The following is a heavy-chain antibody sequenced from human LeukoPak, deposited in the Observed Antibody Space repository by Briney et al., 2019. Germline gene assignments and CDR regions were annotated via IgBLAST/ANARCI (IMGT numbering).Heavy chain of an antibody. J-gene: IGHJ4*02. CDR1: GFTFSSYS. Sequence: GGSLRLSCAASGFTFSSYSMDWVRQAPGKGLEWVSSISSTSNYIYYADSVKGRFTISRDNAKNSLYLQMNILRAEDTAVYYCATEQLAAPGTVLDYWGQGTLVTVSS. CDR2: ISSTSNYI. D-gene: IGHD6-13*01. CDR3: ATEQLAAPGTVLDY. V-gene: IGHV3-21*01.